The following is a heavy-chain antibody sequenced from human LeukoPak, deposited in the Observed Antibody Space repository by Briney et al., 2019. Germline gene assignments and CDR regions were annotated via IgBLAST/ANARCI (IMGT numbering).Heavy chain of an antibody. CDR2: IKEDGSDK. CDR3: ARDYRARLDY. V-gene: IGHV3-7*01. Sequence: GGSMRLSCAASEFTFGNFWMTWVRQAPGKGLEWVANIKEDGSDKYYVDSVKGRFTISRDNARTSLYLQMNSLRAEDTAVYYCARDYRARLDYWGQGTLVTVSS. CDR1: EFTFGNFW. J-gene: IGHJ4*02.